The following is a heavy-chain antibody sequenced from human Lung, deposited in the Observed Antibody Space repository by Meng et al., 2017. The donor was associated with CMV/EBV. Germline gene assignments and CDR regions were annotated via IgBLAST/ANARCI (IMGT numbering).Heavy chain of an antibody. CDR3: AKDLYYSFDY. J-gene: IGHJ4*02. Sequence: QVLWVGSGGGVVQPGGSLRLSCGASGFPFSSSAMHWVRQPPGKGLEWVSFIAHDGSAKTYTDSVKGRFTISRDDSENTVYLEMNSLRVEDTAVYYCAKDLYYSFDYWGQGTLVTVSS. D-gene: IGHD2-8*01. V-gene: IGHV3-30*02. CDR1: GFPFSSSA. CDR2: IAHDGSAK.